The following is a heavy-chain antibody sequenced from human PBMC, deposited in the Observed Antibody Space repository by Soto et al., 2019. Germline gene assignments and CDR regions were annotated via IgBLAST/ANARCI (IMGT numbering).Heavy chain of an antibody. J-gene: IGHJ4*02. V-gene: IGHV4-4*07. Sequence: SETLSLTCTVSGGSISSYYWSWIRQPAGKGLEWIGRIYTSGSTNYNPSLKSRVTMSVDTSKNQFSLKLSSVTAADTAVYYCAREGFWSGYARGGYFDYWGQGTLVTVSS. D-gene: IGHD3-3*01. CDR3: AREGFWSGYARGGYFDY. CDR1: GGSISSYY. CDR2: IYTSGST.